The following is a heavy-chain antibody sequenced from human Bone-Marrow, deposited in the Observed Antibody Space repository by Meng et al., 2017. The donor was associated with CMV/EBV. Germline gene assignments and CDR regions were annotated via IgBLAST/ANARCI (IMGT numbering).Heavy chain of an antibody. V-gene: IGHV3-21*04. CDR2: ISSSSSYI. CDR3: AKEVVPAAINDYYYGMDV. CDR1: GFTFSSYS. J-gene: IGHJ6*02. D-gene: IGHD2-2*01. Sequence: SCAASGFTFSSYSMNWVRQAPGKGLEWVSSISSSSSYIYYADSVKGRFTISRDNAKNSLHLQMNSLRAEDTALYYCAKEVVPAAINDYYYGMDVWGQGTTVTVSS.